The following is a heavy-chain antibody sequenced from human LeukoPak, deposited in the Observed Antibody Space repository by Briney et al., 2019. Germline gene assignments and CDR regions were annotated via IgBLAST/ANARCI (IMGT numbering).Heavy chain of an antibody. CDR3: TTIYSYYYDSSGSYSYFDY. CDR1: GFTFTNAW. J-gene: IGHJ4*02. Sequence: GGSLRLSCAASGFTFTNAWMSWVRQAPGKGLEWVGRIKSKTDGGTTDYAAPVKGRFTISRDDSKNTLYLQMNSLKTEDTAVYYCTTIYSYYYDSSGSYSYFDYWGQGTLVTVSS. CDR2: IKSKTDGGTT. V-gene: IGHV3-15*01. D-gene: IGHD3-22*01.